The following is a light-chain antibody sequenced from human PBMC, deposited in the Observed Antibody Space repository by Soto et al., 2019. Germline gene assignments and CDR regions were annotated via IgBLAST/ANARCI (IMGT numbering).Light chain of an antibody. J-gene: IGKJ5*01. CDR2: GAS. Sequence: EIVMTQSPATLSVSPGERATLSCRASQSVSSNLAWYQQKPGQAPRLLIYGASTSATGFPARFSGSGSGTDFTLTISSLQSEDFAGYYCQQYNNCPLTFGQGTRLEIK. CDR1: QSVSSN. CDR3: QQYNNCPLT. V-gene: IGKV3-15*01.